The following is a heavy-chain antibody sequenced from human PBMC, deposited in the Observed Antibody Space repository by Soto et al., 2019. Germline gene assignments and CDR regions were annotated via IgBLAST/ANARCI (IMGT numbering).Heavy chain of an antibody. J-gene: IGHJ5*02. CDR3: YSHVVFASGTHYETLT. CDR2: IRSKIDGGTA. D-gene: IGHD1-26*01. CDR1: GLIFGSAW. V-gene: IGHV3-15*07. Sequence: DVQLVESGGGLVEPGGSLRLSCAASGLIFGSAWMSWVRQAPGKGLEWVGRIRSKIDGGTADYAAPVKGTFTISRDDSKSTLYLQMNSLKIEDTGISYCYSHVVFASGTHYETLTWGQGTLVTVSA.